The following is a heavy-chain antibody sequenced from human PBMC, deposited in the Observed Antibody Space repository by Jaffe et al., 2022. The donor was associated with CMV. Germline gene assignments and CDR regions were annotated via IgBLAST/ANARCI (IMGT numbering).Heavy chain of an antibody. V-gene: IGHV1-69*09. CDR2: FIPIIGMA. CDR1: GDTFNNYA. Sequence: QMQLVQSGAEVKKPGSSVKISCRASGDTFNNYAISWVRQAPGQGLEWMGRFIPIIGMANYVQKFQGRLIITADKSTNTCYMELNSLTADDTAVYFCARAVSELAEYFDPWGQGTLVTVSS. CDR3: ARAVSELAEYFDP. J-gene: IGHJ5*02. D-gene: IGHD1-7*01.